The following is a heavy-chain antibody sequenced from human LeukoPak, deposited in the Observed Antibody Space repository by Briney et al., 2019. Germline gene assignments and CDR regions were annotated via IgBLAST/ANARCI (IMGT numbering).Heavy chain of an antibody. V-gene: IGHV4-59*01. D-gene: IGHD5-18*01. Sequence: PSETLSLTCTVSGGSIISYYWSWIRQPPGKGLEWIGYIYYSGSTNYNPSLKSRVTISVDTSKNQFSLKLSSVTAADTAVYYCAREARPGYSYGTLDYWGQGTLVTVSS. J-gene: IGHJ4*02. CDR1: GGSIISYY. CDR3: AREARPGYSYGTLDY. CDR2: IYYSGST.